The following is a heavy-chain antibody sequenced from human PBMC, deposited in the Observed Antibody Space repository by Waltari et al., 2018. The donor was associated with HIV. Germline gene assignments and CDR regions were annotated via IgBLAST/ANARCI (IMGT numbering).Heavy chain of an antibody. Sequence: QVHLVQSGGEVKKPGASVKVSCKASGYTFITYGISWVRQAPGQGLEWMGWISVYNGDTNYAQKCQGRVTMTTDTSTSTAYMELRSLRSDDTAVYFCARVSGSGYYGMDVWGQGTTVTVSS. V-gene: IGHV1-18*01. D-gene: IGHD3-10*01. CDR3: ARVSGSGYYGMDV. CDR1: GYTFITYG. CDR2: ISVYNGDT. J-gene: IGHJ6*02.